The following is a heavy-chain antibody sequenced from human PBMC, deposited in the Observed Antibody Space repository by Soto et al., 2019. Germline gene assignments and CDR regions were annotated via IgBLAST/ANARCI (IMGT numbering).Heavy chain of an antibody. Sequence: EVQLLESGGGLVQPGGSLRLSCAASGFTFSSYAMSWVRQAPGKGLEWVSAISGSGGSTYYADSVKGRFTISRDNSKNPLYLQMNSLRAEDTAVYYCAKDPPGESYGCVWVHQNWFDPWGQGTLVTVSS. J-gene: IGHJ5*02. CDR2: ISGSGGST. D-gene: IGHD3-16*01. CDR1: GFTFSSYA. V-gene: IGHV3-23*01. CDR3: AKDPPGESYGCVWVHQNWFDP.